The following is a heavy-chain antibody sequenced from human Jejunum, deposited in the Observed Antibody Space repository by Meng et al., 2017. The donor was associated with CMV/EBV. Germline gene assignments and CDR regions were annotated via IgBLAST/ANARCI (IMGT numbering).Heavy chain of an antibody. CDR2: INPNSGGA. Sequence: SCKASGYTFSGYYMNWVRQAPGQGLEWMGRINPNSGGANYAQKFQGRVTMTRDTSISTVYMELSRLRSDDTAVYYCARGGAVAAAHDSWGQGTLVTVSS. CDR1: GYTFSGYY. D-gene: IGHD2-15*01. V-gene: IGHV1-2*06. CDR3: ARGGAVAAAHDS. J-gene: IGHJ4*02.